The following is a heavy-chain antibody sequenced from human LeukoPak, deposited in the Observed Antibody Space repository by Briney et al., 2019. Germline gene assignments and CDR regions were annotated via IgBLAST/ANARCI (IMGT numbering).Heavy chain of an antibody. CDR3: ARGPDIVVGPAAICCGMDV. CDR2: INHSGST. Sequence: SETLSLTCAVYGGSFSGYYWSWIRQPPGKGLEWIGDINHSGSTNYNPSLKSRVTISVDTSKNQFSLKLSSVTAADTVVYYCARGPDIVVGPAAICCGMDVWGQGTTVTVSS. V-gene: IGHV4-34*01. J-gene: IGHJ6*02. CDR1: GGSFSGYY. D-gene: IGHD2-2*01.